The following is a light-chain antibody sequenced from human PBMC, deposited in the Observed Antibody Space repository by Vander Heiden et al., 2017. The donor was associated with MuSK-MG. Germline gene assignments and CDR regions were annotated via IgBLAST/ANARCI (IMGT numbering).Light chain of an antibody. J-gene: IGKJ5*01. CDR1: QGISSC. Sequence: DRVPITCRASQGISSCLAWYQQKPGKAAKLLIYAASTLRSGVPSGFSGSGSGTGFTLTISSLMPEDFATSYCQQLNSYPISFGQGTRLEIK. V-gene: IGKV1-9*01. CDR2: AAS. CDR3: QQLNSYPIS.